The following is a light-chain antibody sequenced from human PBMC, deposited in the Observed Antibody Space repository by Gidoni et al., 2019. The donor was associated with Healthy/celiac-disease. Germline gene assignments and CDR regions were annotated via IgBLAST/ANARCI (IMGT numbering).Light chain of an antibody. CDR1: QSVLYSSNNKNY. CDR3: QQYYSTPYT. CDR2: WAS. J-gene: IGKJ2*01. V-gene: IGKV4-1*01. Sequence: DIVMPQSPDSLAVSLGERATINCKSSQSVLYSSNNKNYLAWYQQKPGQPPKLLIYWASTRESGVPDRFSGSGSGTDFTLTISILQAEDVAVYYCQQYYSTPYTFGQGTKLEIK.